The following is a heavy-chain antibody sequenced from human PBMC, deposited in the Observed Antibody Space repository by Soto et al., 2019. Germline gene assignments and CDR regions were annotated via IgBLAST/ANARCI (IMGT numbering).Heavy chain of an antibody. D-gene: IGHD2-15*01. J-gene: IGHJ6*02. CDR1: GYTFTSYD. Sequence: ASLKVPCEASGYTFTSYDINWVRQATGQGLEWMGWMNPNSGNTGYAQKFQCRVTMTRNTSISTAYMELSSLRSEDTAVYYCARYSFRCPGGSCYSGYYYYGMDVWGQGTTVNVSS. V-gene: IGHV1-8*01. CDR2: MNPNSGNT. CDR3: ARYSFRCPGGSCYSGYYYYGMDV.